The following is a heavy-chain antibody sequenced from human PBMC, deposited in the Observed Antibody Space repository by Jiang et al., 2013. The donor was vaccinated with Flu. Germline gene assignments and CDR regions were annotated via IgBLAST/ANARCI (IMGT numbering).Heavy chain of an antibody. Sequence: QLVESGGGLVQPGGSLRLSCSASGLTFSTHSMLWVRQAPGKGLEYVSAISSNEESTYYADSVKDRFTISRDNSKSTLFLQMSSLRAEDTAVYYCVVLWGATGPWGQGTLVTVSS. CDR2: ISSNEEST. D-gene: IGHD1-26*01. J-gene: IGHJ5*02. CDR1: GLTFSTHS. V-gene: IGHV3-64D*06. CDR3: VVLWGATGP.